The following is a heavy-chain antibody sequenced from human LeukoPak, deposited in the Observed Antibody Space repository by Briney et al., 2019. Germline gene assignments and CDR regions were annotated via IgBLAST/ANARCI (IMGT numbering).Heavy chain of an antibody. J-gene: IGHJ4*02. CDR2: ISGYNGNT. CDR3: ARDVSGWSYFDY. Sequence: GASVKVSCKASGYTFSSYGISWVRQAPGQGLEWMGWISGYNGNTNYAQKLQGRVTMTTETSTSTAYMELRSLRSDDTAVYYCARDVSGWSYFDYWGQGTLVTVSS. V-gene: IGHV1-18*04. D-gene: IGHD6-19*01. CDR1: GYTFSSYG.